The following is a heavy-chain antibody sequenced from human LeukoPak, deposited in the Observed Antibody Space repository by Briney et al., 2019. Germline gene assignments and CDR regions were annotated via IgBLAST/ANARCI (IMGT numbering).Heavy chain of an antibody. J-gene: IGHJ4*02. Sequence: GGSLSSSFPAPGFSFSRISMNWARQVPGKGLEWVSYISGSSSTIYYADSVKGRFTISRDNAKNSLYLQMNSLRAEDTAVYYCVTNFDPDVDWGQGTLVTVSS. V-gene: IGHV3-48*01. D-gene: IGHD3-9*01. CDR3: VTNFDPDVD. CDR2: ISGSSSTI. CDR1: GFSFSRIS.